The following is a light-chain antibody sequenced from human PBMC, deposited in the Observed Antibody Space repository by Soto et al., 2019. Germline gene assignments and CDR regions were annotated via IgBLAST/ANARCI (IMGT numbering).Light chain of an antibody. CDR1: SSDIGSYNR. CDR2: EVN. V-gene: IGLV2-18*02. Sequence: QSVLTQPASVSGSPGQSITISCTGTSSDIGSYNRVSWYQQPPGTAPKLIIYEVNNRPSGVPDRFSGSKSGNTASLTISGLQAEDEADYYCNSFTTSSTYVFGTGTKFAVL. CDR3: NSFTTSSTYV. J-gene: IGLJ1*01.